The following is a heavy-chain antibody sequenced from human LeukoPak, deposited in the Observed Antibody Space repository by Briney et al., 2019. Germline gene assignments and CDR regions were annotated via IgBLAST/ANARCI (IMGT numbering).Heavy chain of an antibody. CDR3: AKGGSNGWYADH. Sequence: PGMSLRLYCVGSGFTFDDYSMHWVRQVPGKGLEWVSGISWSTATIAYADSVKGRFTISRDNAKNSLYLQMNSLRPEDMALYYCAKGGSNGWYADHWGQGTLVTVSS. CDR2: ISWSTATI. D-gene: IGHD6-19*01. CDR1: GFTFDDYS. J-gene: IGHJ5*02. V-gene: IGHV3-9*03.